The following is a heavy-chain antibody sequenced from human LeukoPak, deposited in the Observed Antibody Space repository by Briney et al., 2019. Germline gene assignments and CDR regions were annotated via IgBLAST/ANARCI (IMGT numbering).Heavy chain of an antibody. CDR3: ATGSSGWYYFDY. D-gene: IGHD6-19*01. CDR1: GGSISSYY. J-gene: IGHJ4*02. CDR2: IYYSGST. V-gene: IGHV4-59*01. Sequence: SETLSLTCAVSGGSISSYYWSWIRQPPGKGLEWIGYIYYSGSTNYNPSPKSRVTISVDTSKNQFSLKLSSVTAADTAVYYCATGSSGWYYFDYWGQGILVTVSS.